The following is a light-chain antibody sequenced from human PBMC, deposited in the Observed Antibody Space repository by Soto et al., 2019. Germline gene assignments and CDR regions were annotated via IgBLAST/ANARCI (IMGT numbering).Light chain of an antibody. Sequence: DIQMTQSPSTLSASVGDGVNITCRASQSISSWLAWYQQKPGKAPKLLIYDASSLESGVPSRFSGSGSGTEFTLTISSLQPDDFATYYCQQYNSYPTTFGGGTKVDIK. V-gene: IGKV1-5*01. CDR3: QQYNSYPTT. CDR1: QSISSW. J-gene: IGKJ4*01. CDR2: DAS.